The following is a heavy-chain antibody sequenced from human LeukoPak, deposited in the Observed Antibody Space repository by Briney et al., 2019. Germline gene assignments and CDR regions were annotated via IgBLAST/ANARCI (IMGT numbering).Heavy chain of an antibody. D-gene: IGHD5-24*01. Sequence: SETLSLTCAVYGGSFSGYYWSWIRQPPGKRLEWIGEINHSGSTNYNPSLKSRVTISVDTSKNQFSLKLSSVTAADTAVYYCASVVGRRDGYNSNPWGQGTLVTVSS. CDR3: ASVVGRRDGYNSNP. CDR2: INHSGST. J-gene: IGHJ5*02. CDR1: GGSFSGYY. V-gene: IGHV4-34*01.